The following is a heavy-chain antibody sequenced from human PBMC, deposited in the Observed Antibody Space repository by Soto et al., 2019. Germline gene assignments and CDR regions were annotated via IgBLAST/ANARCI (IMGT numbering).Heavy chain of an antibody. CDR2: ISYDGSNK. J-gene: IGHJ6*02. Sequence: GGSLRLSCAASGFTFSSYAMHWVRQAPGKGLEWVAVISYDGSNKYYADSVKGRFTISRDNSKNTLYLQMNSLRAEDTAVYYCARAPSVVVVAAPKKYYYYYGMDVWGQGTTVTVSS. CDR1: GFTFSSYA. CDR3: ARAPSVVVVAAPKKYYYYYGMDV. V-gene: IGHV3-30-3*01. D-gene: IGHD2-15*01.